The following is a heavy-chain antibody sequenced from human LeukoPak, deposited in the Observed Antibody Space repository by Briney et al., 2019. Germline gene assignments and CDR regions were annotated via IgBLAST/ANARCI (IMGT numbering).Heavy chain of an antibody. Sequence: ASVEVSCKASGYTFSSYGISWVRLAPGQGLEWMGWVSADSSNTYYVQKLQGRLSMATDTSTSTAYMELRSLRSEDTAVYYCARDGWNNGWTPFDCWGQGTLVTVSS. V-gene: IGHV1-18*01. CDR1: GYTFSSYG. J-gene: IGHJ4*02. CDR2: VSADSSNT. CDR3: ARDGWNNGWTPFDC. D-gene: IGHD1/OR15-1a*01.